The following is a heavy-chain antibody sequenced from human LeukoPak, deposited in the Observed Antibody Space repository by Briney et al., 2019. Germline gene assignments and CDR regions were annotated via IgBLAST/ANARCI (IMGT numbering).Heavy chain of an antibody. CDR3: ARDTYPQTTVTPRRLNWFDP. CDR2: IYHSGST. V-gene: IGHV4-30-2*01. J-gene: IGHJ5*02. CDR1: GGSISSGGYS. Sequence: SETLSLTCAVSGGSISSGGYSWSWIRQPPGKGLEWIGYIYHSGSTYYNPSLKSRVTISVDTSKNQFSLKLSSVTAADTAVYYCARDTYPQTTVTPRRLNWFDPWGQGTLVTVSS. D-gene: IGHD4-17*01.